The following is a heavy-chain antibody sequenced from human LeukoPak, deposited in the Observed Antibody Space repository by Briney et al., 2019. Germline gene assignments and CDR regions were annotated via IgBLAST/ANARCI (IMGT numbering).Heavy chain of an antibody. Sequence: PGGSLRLSCAASGFTFSSYGMHWVRQAPGKGLEWVAVIWYDGSNKYYADSVKGRFIISRDNSKNTLYLQMNSLRAEDTAVYYCARGGTYYDFWSGYSYYYGMDVWGQGTTVTVSS. CDR2: IWYDGSNK. D-gene: IGHD3-3*01. J-gene: IGHJ6*02. CDR1: GFTFSSYG. V-gene: IGHV3-33*01. CDR3: ARGGTYYDFWSGYSYYYGMDV.